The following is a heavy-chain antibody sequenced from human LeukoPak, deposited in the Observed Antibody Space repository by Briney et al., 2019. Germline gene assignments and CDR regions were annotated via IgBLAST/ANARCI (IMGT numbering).Heavy chain of an antibody. J-gene: IGHJ4*02. Sequence: SETLSLTCTVSGGSISSGSYYWSWIRQPAGKGLEWIGRIYTSGSTNYNPSLKSRVTISVDTSKNQFSLKLSSVTAADTAVYYCARSRWNYVDYWGQGTLVTVSS. CDR1: GGSISSGSYY. D-gene: IGHD1-7*01. V-gene: IGHV4-61*02. CDR3: ARSRWNYVDY. CDR2: IYTSGST.